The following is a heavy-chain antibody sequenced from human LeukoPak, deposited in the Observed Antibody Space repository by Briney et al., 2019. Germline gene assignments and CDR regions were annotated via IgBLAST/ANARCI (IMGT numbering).Heavy chain of an antibody. CDR2: IYYSGST. V-gene: IGHV4-59*08. CDR3: ARGRRGWYYGELNWFDP. Sequence: SETLSLTCTVSGGSISSYYWSWIRQPPGKGLEWIGYIYYSGSTNYNPSLKSRVTISVDTSKNQFSLKLSSVTAADTAVYYCARGRRGWYYGELNWFDPWGQGTLVTVSS. CDR1: GGSISSYY. J-gene: IGHJ5*02. D-gene: IGHD6-19*01.